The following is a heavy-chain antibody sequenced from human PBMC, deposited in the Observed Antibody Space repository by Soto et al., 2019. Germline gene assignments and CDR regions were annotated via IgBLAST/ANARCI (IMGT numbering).Heavy chain of an antibody. CDR2: ISYSGST. CDR3: ARDSYSGYGNFDY. J-gene: IGHJ4*02. CDR1: GGSISGSY. D-gene: IGHD5-12*01. V-gene: IGHV4-59*01. Sequence: PSETLALTCTVSGGSISGSYWSWIRQPPGKGLEWIGYISYSGSTNYHPSLKSRVTISVDTSKNQFSLRLSSVTAADTAVYFCARDSYSGYGNFDYWGQGTLVTGSS.